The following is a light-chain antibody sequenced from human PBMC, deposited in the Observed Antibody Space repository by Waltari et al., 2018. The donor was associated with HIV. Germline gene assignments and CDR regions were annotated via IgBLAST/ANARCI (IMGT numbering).Light chain of an antibody. CDR1: SNNVGNQG. J-gene: IGLJ2*01. Sequence: QAGLTQPPSVSKGLRQTATLPCPGDSNNVGNQGATWLQQHQGHPPKLLFYKNNNRPSGISERFSASKSGNTASLTITGLQPEDEADYFCSAWDRSLSAVIFGGGTTLIVL. CDR3: SAWDRSLSAVI. CDR2: KNN. V-gene: IGLV10-54*04.